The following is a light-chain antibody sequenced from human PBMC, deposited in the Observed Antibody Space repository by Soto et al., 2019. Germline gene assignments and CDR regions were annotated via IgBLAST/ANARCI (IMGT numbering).Light chain of an antibody. CDR1: SSNIGSNY. V-gene: IGLV1-47*01. J-gene: IGLJ2*01. CDR2: RNN. Sequence: QSVLTQPPSASGTPGQRVTISCSGSSSNIGSNYVYWYQQLPGTAPKLLIYRNNQRPSGVPDRFSGSKSGTSASLAISGLRSEDEADYYCEAWDDSPGFGGGTKLTVL. CDR3: EAWDDSPG.